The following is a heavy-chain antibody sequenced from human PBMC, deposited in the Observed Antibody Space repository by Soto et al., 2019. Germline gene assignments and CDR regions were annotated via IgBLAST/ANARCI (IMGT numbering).Heavy chain of an antibody. Sequence: SETLSLTCAVSGGSISSGDYYWSWIRQPPGKGLEWIGYIYYSGSTYYNPSLKSRVTISVDTSKNQFSLKLSSVTAADTAVYYCARYAITMVRGVFDYWGQGTLVTVSS. CDR3: ARYAITMVRGVFDY. D-gene: IGHD3-10*01. CDR1: GGSISSGDYY. V-gene: IGHV4-30-4*01. J-gene: IGHJ4*02. CDR2: IYYSGST.